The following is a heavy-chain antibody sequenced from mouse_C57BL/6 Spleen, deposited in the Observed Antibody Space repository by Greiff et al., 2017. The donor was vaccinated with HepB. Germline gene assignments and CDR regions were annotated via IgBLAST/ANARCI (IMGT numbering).Heavy chain of an antibody. CDR1: GFTFSSYA. J-gene: IGHJ2*01. Sequence: EVKLQESGGGLVKPGGSLKLSCAASGFTFSSYAMSWVRQTPEKRLEWVATISDGGSYTYYPDNVKGRFTISRDNAKNNLYLQMSHLKSEDTAMYYCARGAVVQSFDYWGQGTTLTVSS. D-gene: IGHD1-1*01. CDR3: ARGAVVQSFDY. CDR2: ISDGGSYT. V-gene: IGHV5-4*03.